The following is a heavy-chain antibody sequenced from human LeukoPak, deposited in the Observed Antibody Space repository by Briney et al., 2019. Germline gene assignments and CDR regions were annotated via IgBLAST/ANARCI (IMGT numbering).Heavy chain of an antibody. CDR3: ARDGDFWSGPIAFDI. V-gene: IGHV4-59*01. D-gene: IGHD3-3*01. CDR1: GGSTSSYY. J-gene: IGHJ3*02. CDR2: IYYSGST. Sequence: SETLSLTCTVSGGSTSSYYWSWLRQPPGKGLEWIGYIYYSGSTNYNPSLKSRVTISVDTSKNQFSLKLSSVTAADTAVYYCARDGDFWSGPIAFDIWGQGTMVTVSS.